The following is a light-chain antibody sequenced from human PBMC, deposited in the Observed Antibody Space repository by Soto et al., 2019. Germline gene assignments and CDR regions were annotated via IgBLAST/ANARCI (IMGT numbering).Light chain of an antibody. CDR3: QQYNNWPKT. CDR2: GAS. CDR1: QSVSSN. Sequence: EIGVTRSPASVCVFGLEIATLSCRASQSVSSNLARYQQKPGQAPRLLIYGASTRATGIPARFSGSGSGTEFTLTISSLQSQDFAVYYCQQYNNWPKTFGQGTKVDI. V-gene: IGKV3-15*01. J-gene: IGKJ1*01.